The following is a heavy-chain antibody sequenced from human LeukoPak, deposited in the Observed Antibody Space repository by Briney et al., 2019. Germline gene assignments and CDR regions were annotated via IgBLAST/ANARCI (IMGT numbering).Heavy chain of an antibody. CDR1: GGSLSSYY. Sequence: PSETLSLTCTVSGGSLSSYYWSWIRQPAGKGLEWIGRIYTSGSTNYNPSLKSRVTMSVDTSKNQFSLKLSSVTAADTAVYYCARDRSGVVVVPAAYYFDYWGQGTLVTVSS. D-gene: IGHD2-2*01. CDR3: ARDRSGVVVVPAAYYFDY. J-gene: IGHJ4*02. CDR2: IYTSGST. V-gene: IGHV4-4*07.